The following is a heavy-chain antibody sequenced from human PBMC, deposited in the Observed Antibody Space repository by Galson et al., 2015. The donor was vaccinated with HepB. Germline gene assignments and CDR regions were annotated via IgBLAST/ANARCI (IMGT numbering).Heavy chain of an antibody. CDR2: ISSSGSTI. J-gene: IGHJ3*02. Sequence: SLRLSCAASGFTFSDYYMSWIRQAPGKGLEWVSYISSSGSTIYYADSVKGRFTISRDNAKNSLYLQMNSLRAEDTAVYYCARDVDTAMVNVPGAFDIWGQGTMVTVSS. V-gene: IGHV3-11*01. CDR1: GFTFSDYY. D-gene: IGHD5-18*01. CDR3: ARDVDTAMVNVPGAFDI.